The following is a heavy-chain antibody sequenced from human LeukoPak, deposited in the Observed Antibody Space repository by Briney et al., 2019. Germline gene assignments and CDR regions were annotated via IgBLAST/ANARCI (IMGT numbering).Heavy chain of an antibody. CDR1: GYTFTAHY. D-gene: IGHD6-6*01. V-gene: IGHV1-2*02. J-gene: IGHJ4*02. Sequence: ASVKVSCRASGYTFTAHYMHWVRQAPGQGLEWMGWINPNSGDTNYAEKFQGRVTMTRDTSISTVYMDLRRLRSDDTAVYYCARDYSSSSGYFDYWGQGTLVTVSS. CDR3: ARDYSSSSGYFDY. CDR2: INPNSGDT.